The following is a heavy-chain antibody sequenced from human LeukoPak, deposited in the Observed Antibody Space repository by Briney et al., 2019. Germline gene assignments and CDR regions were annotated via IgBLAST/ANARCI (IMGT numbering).Heavy chain of an antibody. CDR2: IYQSGST. D-gene: IGHD4-17*01. Sequence: SETLSLTCTVSGYSISSGYYWGWIRQPPGKGLEWIGSIYQSGSTYYNPSLKSRVTTSIDTSKNQFSLKLSSVTAADTAVYYCARDYNRNEFYGDYRHFVHWGQGILLTVSS. CDR3: ARDYNRNEFYGDYRHFVH. J-gene: IGHJ1*01. CDR1: GYSISSGYY. V-gene: IGHV4-38-2*02.